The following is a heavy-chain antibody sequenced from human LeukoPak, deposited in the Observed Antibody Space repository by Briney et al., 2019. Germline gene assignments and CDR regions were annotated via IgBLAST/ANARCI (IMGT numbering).Heavy chain of an antibody. V-gene: IGHV3-53*01. CDR2: IHNGGST. D-gene: IGHD3-3*02. CDR3: ASLARDY. CDR1: GFIVSTNY. J-gene: IGHJ4*02. Sequence: GGSLRLSCAASGFIVSTNYMTWVRQAPGKGLEWVSVIHNGGSTYYADSAKGRFTLSIDNSKNMLYLQMNSLRVEDTAVYYCASLARDYWGPGTLVTVSS.